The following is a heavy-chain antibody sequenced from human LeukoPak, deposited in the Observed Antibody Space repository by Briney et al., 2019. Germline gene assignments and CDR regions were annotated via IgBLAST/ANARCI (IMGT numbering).Heavy chain of an antibody. CDR2: ISYIGST. V-gene: IGHV4-59*12. CDR3: ARDREVRGVTYFDY. D-gene: IGHD3-10*01. J-gene: IGHJ4*02. CDR1: GGSISNYY. Sequence: SETLSLTCTVSGGSISNYYWSWIRQPPGKGLEWIGYISYIGSTKYNPSLKSRVTISEDTSKKQFSLKLSSVTAADTAVYYCARDREVRGVTYFDYWGQGTLVTVSS.